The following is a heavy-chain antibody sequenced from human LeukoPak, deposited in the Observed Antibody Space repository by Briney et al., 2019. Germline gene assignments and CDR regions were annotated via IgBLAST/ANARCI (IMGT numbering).Heavy chain of an antibody. CDR1: GFTFSNYN. CDR3: TREGFDY. J-gene: IGHJ4*02. Sequence: GGSLRLSCAASGFTFSNYNMNWVRQAPGKGLEWVSTISSSRSSYIYYADSVKGRFTISRDNAKNTLYLQMNSLRVEDTAIYYCTREGFDYWGQGILVTVSS. V-gene: IGHV3-21*01. CDR2: ISSSRSSYI.